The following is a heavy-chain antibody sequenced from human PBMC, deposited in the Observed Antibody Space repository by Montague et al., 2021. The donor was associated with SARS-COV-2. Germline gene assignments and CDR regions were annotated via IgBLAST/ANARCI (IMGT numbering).Heavy chain of an antibody. CDR3: ASRPGEPYYYDY. CDR2: ISGSGSST. D-gene: IGHD1-14*01. J-gene: IGHJ4*02. V-gene: IGHV3-23*01. CDR1: GFILRSYG. Sequence: SLRISCAVSGFILRSYGMTWVRQAPGKGLEWVSAISGSGSSTYYPDSVKGRFTISRDRSRNTLYLQMNSLRVEDTAVYYCASRPGEPYYYDYWGPGALVTVSS.